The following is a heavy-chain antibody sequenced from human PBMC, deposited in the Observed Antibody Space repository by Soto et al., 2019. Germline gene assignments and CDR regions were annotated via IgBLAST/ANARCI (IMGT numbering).Heavy chain of an antibody. Sequence: QVQLQESGPGLVKPSQTLSLTCTVPAGSISSGTYYWNWIRQHPGKGLEWIGYMYYSGTTYYNPSLQSRVTISGDTSKNQFSLKLSSVTVADTAVYYCARGNDFRTGWFDPWGQGIMVTVSS. CDR2: MYYSGTT. V-gene: IGHV4-31*03. CDR3: ARGNDFRTGWFDP. J-gene: IGHJ5*02. CDR1: AGSISSGTYY. D-gene: IGHD4-4*01.